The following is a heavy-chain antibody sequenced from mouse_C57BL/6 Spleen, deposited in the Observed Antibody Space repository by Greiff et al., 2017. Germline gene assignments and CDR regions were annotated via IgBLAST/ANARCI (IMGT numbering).Heavy chain of an antibody. Sequence: VKLQESGPELVKPGASVKISCKASGYAFSSSWMNWVKQRPGKGLEWIGRIYPGDGDTNYNGKVKGKATLTADKSSSTAYMQLSSLTSEDSAVYFCAYYSNYEGYFDYWGQGTTLTVSS. CDR1: GYAFSSSW. CDR3: AYYSNYEGYFDY. D-gene: IGHD2-5*01. V-gene: IGHV1-82*01. CDR2: IYPGDGDT. J-gene: IGHJ2*01.